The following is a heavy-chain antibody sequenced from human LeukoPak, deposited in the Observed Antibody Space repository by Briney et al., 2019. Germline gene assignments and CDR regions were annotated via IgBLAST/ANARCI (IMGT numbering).Heavy chain of an antibody. CDR2: ISGSGDST. CDR3: AKDSSGCSSANCYFHY. V-gene: IGHV3-23*01. D-gene: IGHD2-2*01. CDR1: GFTFSAYV. Sequence: PGGSLRLSCAASGFTFSAYVMTWVRQAPGKGLEWVLSISGSGDSTYYADSVKGRFTTSRDNSENTLYLQMNSLRVEDTAVYFCAKDSSGCSSANCYFHYWGQGTLVTVFS. J-gene: IGHJ4*02.